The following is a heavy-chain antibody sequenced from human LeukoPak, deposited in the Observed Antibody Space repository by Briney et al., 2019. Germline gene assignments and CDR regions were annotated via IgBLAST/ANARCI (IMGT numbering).Heavy chain of an antibody. D-gene: IGHD1-26*01. CDR1: GFTFSSYE. Sequence: GGSLRLSCAASGFTFSSYEMNWVRQAPGKGLEWVSYISSSGSTIYYADSVKGRFTISRDNAKNSLYLQMNSLRAEDMALYYCAKDRRWELLGGAFDIWGQGTMVTVSS. V-gene: IGHV3-48*03. J-gene: IGHJ3*02. CDR3: AKDRRWELLGGAFDI. CDR2: ISSSGSTI.